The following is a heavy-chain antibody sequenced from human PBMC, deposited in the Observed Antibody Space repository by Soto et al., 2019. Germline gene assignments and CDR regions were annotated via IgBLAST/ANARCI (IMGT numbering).Heavy chain of an antibody. J-gene: IGHJ6*02. D-gene: IGHD5-18*01. V-gene: IGHV3-11*01. CDR2: ISSSGSTI. CDR1: GFTFSDYY. Sequence: QVQLVESGGGLVKPGGSLRLSCAASGFTFSDYYMSWIRQAPGKGLEWVSYISSSGSTIYYADSVKGRFTISRDNAKNPLYLQMNSRRAEDTAVYYCASPRGYSYGYQAWYYGMDVWGQGTTVTVSS. CDR3: ASPRGYSYGYQAWYYGMDV.